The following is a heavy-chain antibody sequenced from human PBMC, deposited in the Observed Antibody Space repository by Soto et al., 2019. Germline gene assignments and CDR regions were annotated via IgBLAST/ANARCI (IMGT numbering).Heavy chain of an antibody. D-gene: IGHD3-10*01. V-gene: IGHV1-18*01. Sequence: AXVKVSCKASGYTFTSYGISWVRQAPGQGLEWMGWISAYNGNTNYAQKLQGRVTTTTDTSTSTAYLELRSLRFDDTAVYYCARDYGRINWFDPWGQGTLVTVSS. CDR2: ISAYNGNT. CDR1: GYTFTSYG. J-gene: IGHJ5*02. CDR3: ARDYGRINWFDP.